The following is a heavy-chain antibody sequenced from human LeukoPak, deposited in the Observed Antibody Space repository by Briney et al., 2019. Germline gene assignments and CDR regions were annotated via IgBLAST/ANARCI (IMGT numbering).Heavy chain of an antibody. J-gene: IGHJ4*02. V-gene: IGHV3-23*01. D-gene: IGHD4-17*01. CDR2: ISGSGGST. CDR1: GFTFSSYA. CDR3: AKFLGDYLGFLDH. Sequence: GGSLRLSCAASGFTFSSYAMTWVRQAPGKGLEWVSAISGSGGSTYYADSVKGRFTISRDNSKNTLYLQINSLRAEDTAVYYCAKFLGDYLGFLDHWGQGTLVTVSS.